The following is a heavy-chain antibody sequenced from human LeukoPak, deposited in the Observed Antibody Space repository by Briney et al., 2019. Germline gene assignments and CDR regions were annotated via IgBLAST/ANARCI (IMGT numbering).Heavy chain of an antibody. CDR3: ARSLAVAGTGSDY. D-gene: IGHD6-19*01. CDR1: GGSISSSYYY. CDR2: IYYSGST. V-gene: IGHV4-39*07. J-gene: IGHJ4*02. Sequence: EASETLSLTCTVSGGSISSSYYYWGWIRQPPGKGLEWIGSIYYSGSTNYNPSPKSRVTISVDTSKNQFSLKLSSVTAADTAVYYCARSLAVAGTGSDYWGQGTLVTVSS.